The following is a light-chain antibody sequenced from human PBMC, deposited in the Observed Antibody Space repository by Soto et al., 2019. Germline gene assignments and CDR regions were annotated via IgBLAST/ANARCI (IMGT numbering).Light chain of an antibody. J-gene: IGKJ1*01. CDR3: QQANSFPRT. CDR2: AAS. Sequence: DIQMTQSPSSVSASVGDRVTITCRASQAISTWLAWYQQKPWKAPKLLIYAASNLQTGLPSRFSGSGSGTDFTLTISSLQPEDFAPYYCQQANSFPRTFGQGTKVEIK. CDR1: QAISTW. V-gene: IGKV1-12*01.